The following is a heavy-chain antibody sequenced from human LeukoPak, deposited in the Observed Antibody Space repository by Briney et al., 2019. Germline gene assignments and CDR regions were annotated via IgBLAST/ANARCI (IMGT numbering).Heavy chain of an antibody. D-gene: IGHD3-3*01. J-gene: IGHJ4*02. CDR1: GGSVSSGSYY. CDR3: ARLVPYYDFWSGYYFDY. V-gene: IGHV4-61*01. CDR2: IYYSGST. Sequence: SETLSLTCTVSGGSVSSGSYYWRWIRQPPGKGLEWIGYIYYSGSTNYNPSLKSRVTISVDTSKNQFSLKLSSVTAADTAVYYCARLVPYYDFWSGYYFDYWGQGTLVTVSS.